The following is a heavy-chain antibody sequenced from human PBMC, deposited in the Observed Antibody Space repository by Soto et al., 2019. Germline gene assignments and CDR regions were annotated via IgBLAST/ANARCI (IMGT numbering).Heavy chain of an antibody. D-gene: IGHD3-10*01. Sequence: ASLKVSCKASGYTFTSYGISWVRQAPGQGLEWMGWISAYNGNTNYAQKLQGRVTMTTDTSTSTAYMELRSLRSDDTAVYYCARDYVSMVRGVIINYFDYWGQGTLVTVSS. J-gene: IGHJ4*02. CDR1: GYTFTSYG. CDR2: ISAYNGNT. V-gene: IGHV1-18*01. CDR3: ARDYVSMVRGVIINYFDY.